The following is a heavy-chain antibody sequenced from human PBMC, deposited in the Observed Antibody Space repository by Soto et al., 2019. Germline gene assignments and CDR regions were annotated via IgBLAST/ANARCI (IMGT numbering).Heavy chain of an antibody. CDR1: GGTFSSYA. CDR3: ARGAHPSGSPGPSKYGMDV. Sequence: GASVKVSCKASGGTFSSYAISWVRQAPGQGLEWMGGIIPIFGTANYAQKFQGRVTITADESTSTAYMELSSLRSEDTAVYYCARGAHPSGSPGPSKYGMDVWGQGTTVTVSS. J-gene: IGHJ6*02. CDR2: IIPIFGTA. V-gene: IGHV1-69*13. D-gene: IGHD3-10*01.